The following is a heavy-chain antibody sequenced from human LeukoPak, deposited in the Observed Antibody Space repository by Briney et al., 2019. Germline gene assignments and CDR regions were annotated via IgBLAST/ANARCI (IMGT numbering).Heavy chain of an antibody. V-gene: IGHV3-53*01. Sequence: GGSLRLSCAASGFTVITNDMTWVRQAPGKGLEWVSVLYSDGNTKYADSVQGRFTISRDNAKNSLYLQMNSLRAEDTAVYYCARGGDCSSTSCLYSSGFDYWGQGTLVTVSS. J-gene: IGHJ4*02. D-gene: IGHD2-2*01. CDR2: LYSDGNT. CDR1: GFTVITND. CDR3: ARGGDCSSTSCLYSSGFDY.